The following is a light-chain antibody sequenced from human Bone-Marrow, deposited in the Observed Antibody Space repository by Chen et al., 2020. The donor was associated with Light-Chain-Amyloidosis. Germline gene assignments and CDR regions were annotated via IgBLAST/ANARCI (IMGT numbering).Light chain of an antibody. Sequence: SYVLTQPPSVSVAPGQTVRITCGGYNIGSESVHWYQQRPGQAPVLVVYDDSDRPSGILERFSGSNSGDTATLTISRVEAGDEADYYCQVWDSSSDDYVFGTGTKVTVL. V-gene: IGLV3-21*02. J-gene: IGLJ1*01. CDR1: NIGSES. CDR2: DDS. CDR3: QVWDSSSDDYV.